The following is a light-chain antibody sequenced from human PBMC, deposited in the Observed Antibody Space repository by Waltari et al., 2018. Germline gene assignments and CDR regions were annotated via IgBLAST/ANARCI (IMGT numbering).Light chain of an antibody. CDR2: DNN. CDR1: SSNIGNND. V-gene: IGLV1-51*01. J-gene: IGLJ3*02. CDR3: ATWDSRLSVVV. Sequence: QSVLTQPPSVSAAPGPRVTTPCSGGSSNIGNNDVSWYQQFPGTAPKLLITDNNNRPFGIPDRFSGSKSGTSATLGITGLQTGDEADYYCATWDSRLSVVVFGGGTKVTVL.